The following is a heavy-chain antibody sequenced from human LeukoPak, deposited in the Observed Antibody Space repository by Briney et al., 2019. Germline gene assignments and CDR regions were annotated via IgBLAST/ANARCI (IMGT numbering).Heavy chain of an antibody. V-gene: IGHV5-51*01. CDR1: GYSFTTYW. CDR3: ARRSYSSAWSLGY. D-gene: IGHD6-19*01. Sequence: GESLKISCQGSGYSFTTYWIGWVRQMPGKGLEWMGIIYPGDSDTRYSPSFQGQVTISADKSLTTAYLQWSSLKASDTAMYYCARRSYSSAWSLGYWGQGTLVTVSS. J-gene: IGHJ4*02. CDR2: IYPGDSDT.